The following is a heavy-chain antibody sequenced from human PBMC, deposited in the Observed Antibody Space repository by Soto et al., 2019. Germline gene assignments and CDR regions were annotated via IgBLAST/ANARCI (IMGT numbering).Heavy chain of an antibody. CDR1: GFTFSSYA. J-gene: IGHJ2*01. Sequence: EVQLLESGGGLVQPGGSLSLSCAASGFTFSSYAMSWVRQTPGKGLEWVAGISGSGGATYYADAVKGRLTISRDNSNNTLYLQMNSRRGEDTAVYYCAEDLGPPVRSHYPYWYFDVWGRGTLVTVSA. CDR2: ISGSGGAT. D-gene: IGHD3-10*01. CDR3: AEDLGPPVRSHYPYWYFDV. V-gene: IGHV3-23*01.